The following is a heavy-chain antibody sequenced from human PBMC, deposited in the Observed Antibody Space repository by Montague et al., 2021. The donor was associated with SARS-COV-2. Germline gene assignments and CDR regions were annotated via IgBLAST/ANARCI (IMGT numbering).Heavy chain of an antibody. J-gene: IGHJ4*02. V-gene: IGHV4-59*12. D-gene: IGHD6-19*01. CDR1: GDSISRYY. CDR3: ARVVVDASGWYHFDY. CDR2: HYNSGST. Sequence: SETLSLTCTVSGDSISRYYWGWIRQPPGKGLEWMGYHYNSGSTNCSTTLKSRIAMSVDTSENQFSLKLFSVTAADTAVYYCARVVVDASGWYHFDYWGQGALVTVSS.